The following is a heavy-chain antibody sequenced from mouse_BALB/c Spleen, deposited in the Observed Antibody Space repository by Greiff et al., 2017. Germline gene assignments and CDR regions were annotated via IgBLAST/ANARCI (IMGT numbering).Heavy chain of an antibody. CDR2: INPGSGGT. J-gene: IGHJ3*01. V-gene: IGHV1-54*03. CDR3: ARGSRNYPFAY. Sequence: QVHVKQSGAELVRPGTSVKVSCKASGYAFTNYLIEWVKQRPGQGLEWIGVINPGSGGTNYNEKFKGKATLTADKSSSTAYMQLSSLTSDDSAVYFCARGSRNYPFAYWGQGTLVTVSA. D-gene: IGHD2-1*01. CDR1: GYAFTNYL.